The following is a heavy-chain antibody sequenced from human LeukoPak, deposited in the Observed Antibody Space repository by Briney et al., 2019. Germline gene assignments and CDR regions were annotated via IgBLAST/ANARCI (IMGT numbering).Heavy chain of an antibody. D-gene: IGHD3-22*01. CDR2: ISSSSSYI. CDR3: ARGRVDFYYDSSGYSLPFDY. Sequence: GGSLRLSCAASGFTFSSYSMNWVRQGPGKGLEWVSSISSSSSYIYYADSVKGRFTISRDNAKNSLYLQMNSLRAEDTAVYYCARGRVDFYYDSSGYSLPFDYWGQGTLVTVSS. J-gene: IGHJ4*02. CDR1: GFTFSSYS. V-gene: IGHV3-21*01.